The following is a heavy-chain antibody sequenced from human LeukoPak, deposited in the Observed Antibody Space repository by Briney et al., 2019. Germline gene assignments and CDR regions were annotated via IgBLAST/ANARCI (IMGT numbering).Heavy chain of an antibody. CDR1: GFTFSSYG. Sequence: GRSLRLSCAASGFTFSSYGMHWVRQAPGKGLEWVAVIWYDGSNKYYADSVKGRFTISRDNSKNTLYLQMNSLRAEATAVYYCASDSTTGDRNAFDIWGQGTMVTVSS. D-gene: IGHD7-27*01. V-gene: IGHV3-33*01. CDR2: IWYDGSNK. CDR3: ASDSTTGDRNAFDI. J-gene: IGHJ3*02.